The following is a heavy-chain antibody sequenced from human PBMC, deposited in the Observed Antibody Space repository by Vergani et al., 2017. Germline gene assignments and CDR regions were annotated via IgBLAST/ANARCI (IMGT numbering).Heavy chain of an antibody. CDR3: ARDLRYYGSGSYLPEHYYSGMDV. J-gene: IGHJ6*02. CDR2: ISYDGSNK. D-gene: IGHD3-10*01. CDR1: GFTFSSYA. V-gene: IGHV3-30-3*01. Sequence: QVQLVESGGGVVQPGRSLRLSCAASGFTFSSYAMHWVRQAPGQGLEWVAVISYDGSNKSYADSVKGRFTISRDNSKNTLYLQMNSLRAEDTVVYYCARDLRYYGSGSYLPEHYYSGMDVWGQGTTVTVSS.